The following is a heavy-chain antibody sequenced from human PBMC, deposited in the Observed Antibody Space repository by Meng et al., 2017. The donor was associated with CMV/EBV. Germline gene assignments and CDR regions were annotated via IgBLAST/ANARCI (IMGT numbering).Heavy chain of an antibody. V-gene: IGHV1-69*10. J-gene: IGHJ3*02. CDR1: GGTFGSYA. CDR2: IIPILGIA. D-gene: IGHD1-26*01. Sequence: SVNVSCKASGGTFGSYAISWVRQAPGQGLEWMGGIIPILGIANYAQKFQGRVTITEDKSTSTAYMELSSLRSEDTAVYYCAREGTYSGSSRAAFDIWGQGTMVTVSS. CDR3: AREGTYSGSSRAAFDI.